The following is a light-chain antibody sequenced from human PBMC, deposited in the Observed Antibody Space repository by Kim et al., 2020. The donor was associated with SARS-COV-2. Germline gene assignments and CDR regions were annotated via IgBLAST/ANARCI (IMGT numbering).Light chain of an antibody. CDR2: STS. CDR3: QQFGRPPKT. Sequence: SPGERATLSCRASDTVRTTYLAWYQHKPGQAPRLLIYSTSYRATDIPDRFSGTGSGTDFTLTINRLEPEDFAVYYCQQFGRPPKTFGQGTKVDIK. V-gene: IGKV3-20*01. J-gene: IGKJ1*01. CDR1: DTVRTTY.